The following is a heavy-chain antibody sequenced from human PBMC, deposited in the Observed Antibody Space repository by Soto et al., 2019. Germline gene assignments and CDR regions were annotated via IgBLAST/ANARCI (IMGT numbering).Heavy chain of an antibody. J-gene: IGHJ6*02. Sequence: QVQLVQSGAEVKKPGSSVKVSCKASGGTFSSYAISWVRQAPGQGLEWMGGIIPIFGTADYAQKFQGRVAITADASTSTAYMELSSLRSEETDVYSCASAWGPSYYYGMDVWGQGTTVTVSS. CDR1: GGTFSSYA. D-gene: IGHD3-16*01. CDR2: IIPIFGTA. V-gene: IGHV1-69*12. CDR3: ASAWGPSYYYGMDV.